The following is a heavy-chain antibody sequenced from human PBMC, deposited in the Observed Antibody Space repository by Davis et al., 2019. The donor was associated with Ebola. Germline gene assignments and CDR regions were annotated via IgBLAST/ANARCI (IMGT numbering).Heavy chain of an antibody. Sequence: GGSLRLSCAASGFTFDDYAMHWVRQAPGKGLEWVSGFSWNSGSIGYADSVKGRFTISRDNAKNSLYLQMNSLRAEDTALYYCAKGLVGGPLDYWGQGTLVTVSS. V-gene: IGHV3-9*01. D-gene: IGHD5/OR15-5a*01. CDR1: GFTFDDYA. J-gene: IGHJ4*02. CDR3: AKGLVGGPLDY. CDR2: FSWNSGSI.